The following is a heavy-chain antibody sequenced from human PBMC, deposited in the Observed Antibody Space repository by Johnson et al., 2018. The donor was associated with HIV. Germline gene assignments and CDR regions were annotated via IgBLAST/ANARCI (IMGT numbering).Heavy chain of an antibody. CDR3: ARGIAVSNWVDI. Sequence: VQLVESGGGVVQPGRSLRLSCAASGFTFSSYAMHWVRQAPGKGLEWVAIIYYDGTNKYYADSVKGRFTISRDNSKNTLYLQMNSLRAEDTAVYYCARGIAVSNWVDIWGQGTMVTVSS. D-gene: IGHD6-19*01. J-gene: IGHJ3*02. V-gene: IGHV3-30*03. CDR2: IYYDGTNK. CDR1: GFTFSSYA.